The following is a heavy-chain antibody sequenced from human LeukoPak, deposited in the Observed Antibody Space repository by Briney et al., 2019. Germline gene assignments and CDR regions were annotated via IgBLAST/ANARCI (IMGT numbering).Heavy chain of an antibody. CDR2: IYYSGST. Sequence: SETLSLTCTVSGGSISNYYWGWIRQAPGKGLEWIGSIYYSGSTYYNPSLKSRVTISVGTSKNQFSLKLSSVTAADTAVYYCAREHCSGGSCYSIYYYYYMDVWGKGTTVTVSS. J-gene: IGHJ6*03. CDR1: GGSISNYY. V-gene: IGHV4-39*07. CDR3: AREHCSGGSCYSIYYYYYMDV. D-gene: IGHD2-15*01.